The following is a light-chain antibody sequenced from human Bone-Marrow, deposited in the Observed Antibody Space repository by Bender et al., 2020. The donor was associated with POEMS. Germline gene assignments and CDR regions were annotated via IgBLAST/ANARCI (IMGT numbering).Light chain of an antibody. J-gene: IGLJ1*01. CDR1: SSAFAAYNL. CDR3: CSYAGSSSYV. Sequence: QSALTQPASVSGSPGQSITISCTGTSSAFAAYNLVSWYQHYPGKAPKLIIFEANKRPSGVSNRFSGSKSGNAASLTISGLQTEDEADYYCCSYAGSSSYVFGTGTTVTV. V-gene: IGLV2-23*01. CDR2: EAN.